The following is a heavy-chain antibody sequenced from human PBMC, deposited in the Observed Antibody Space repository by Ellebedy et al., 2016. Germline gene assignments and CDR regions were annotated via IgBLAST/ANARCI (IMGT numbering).Heavy chain of an antibody. Sequence: ASVKVSCKGSGYSFTSYWIGWVRQMPGKGLEWMGIIYPGDSDTRYSLSFQGQVTISADKSISTAYLQWSSLKASDTAMYYCARRYDAFDIWGQGTMVTVSS. CDR3: ARRYDAFDI. V-gene: IGHV5-51*01. CDR1: GYSFTSYW. J-gene: IGHJ3*02. CDR2: IYPGDSDT.